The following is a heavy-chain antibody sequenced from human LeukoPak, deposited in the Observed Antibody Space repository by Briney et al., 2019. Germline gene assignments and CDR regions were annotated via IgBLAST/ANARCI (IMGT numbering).Heavy chain of an antibody. CDR3: ARGKLGITIFGVASPRGYYYGMDV. Sequence: PSETLSLTCTVSGGSISSRSYYWGWLRQPPGKGLEWIASIFYSGSTYHNPSLKSRVTISVDTSKNQFSLKLSSVTAADTAVYYCARGKLGITIFGVASPRGYYYGMDVWGQGTTVTVSS. J-gene: IGHJ6*02. CDR1: GGSISSRSYY. CDR2: IFYSGST. V-gene: IGHV4-39*07. D-gene: IGHD3-3*01.